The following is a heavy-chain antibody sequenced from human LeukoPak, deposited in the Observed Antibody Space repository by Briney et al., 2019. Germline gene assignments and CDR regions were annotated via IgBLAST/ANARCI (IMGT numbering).Heavy chain of an antibody. J-gene: IGHJ4*02. Sequence: ASVTVSCKASGYTFTVYYMHWVRQAPGQGLEWMGWINPNSGGTNYAQKFQGRVTMTRDTSISTAYMELSRLRSDDTTVYYCAEEGSTSPIDYWGQGTLVTVSS. V-gene: IGHV1-2*02. CDR2: INPNSGGT. D-gene: IGHD2-2*01. CDR1: GYTFTVYY. CDR3: AEEGSTSPIDY.